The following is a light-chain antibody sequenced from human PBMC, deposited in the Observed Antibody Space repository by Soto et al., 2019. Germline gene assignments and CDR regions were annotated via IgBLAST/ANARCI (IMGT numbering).Light chain of an antibody. CDR1: QSISSW. CDR2: KAS. V-gene: IGKV1-5*03. CDR3: QQYNSYPWT. J-gene: IGKJ1*01. Sequence: DIQMTQSPSTLSESVGDRVTITCRASQSISSWLAWYQQKPGKAPKPLIYKASSLESGVPSRFSGSGSGTAFTLTISSLQPDDFATYYCQQYNSYPWTFGQGTKVEIK.